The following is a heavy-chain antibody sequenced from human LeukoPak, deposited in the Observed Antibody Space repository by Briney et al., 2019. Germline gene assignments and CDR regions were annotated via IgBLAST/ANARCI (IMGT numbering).Heavy chain of an antibody. CDR2: ISSCSDNT. CDR1: GFTFSDYY. J-gene: IGHJ3*02. D-gene: IGHD6-19*01. CDR3: AREGGFAVARRAFDI. Sequence: SGGSLRLSCAASGFTFSDYYMSWIRQAPGKGLEWVSFISSCSDNTKYADSVEGRFTISRDNAKNSLYLQMNSLRDEDTAVYYCAREGGFAVARRAFDIWGQGTMVTVSS. V-gene: IGHV3-11*06.